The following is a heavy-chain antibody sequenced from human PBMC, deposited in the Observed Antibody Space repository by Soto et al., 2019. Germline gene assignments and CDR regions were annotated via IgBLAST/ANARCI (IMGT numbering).Heavy chain of an antibody. Sequence: GGSLRLSCTASGFAVRHNYMTWVRQAPGKGLEWVPLIYSGGDTAYAASVKGRFTISRHTSQNTLYLQMNSLRAEDTAVYYCARKTDSIPSGGDVWGKGPAVTVSS. CDR2: IYSGGDT. J-gene: IGHJ6*04. CDR1: GFAVRHNY. D-gene: IGHD3-10*01. V-gene: IGHV3-53*04. CDR3: ARKTDSIPSGGDV.